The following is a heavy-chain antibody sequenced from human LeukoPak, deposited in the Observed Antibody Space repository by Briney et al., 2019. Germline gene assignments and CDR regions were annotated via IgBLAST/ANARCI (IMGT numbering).Heavy chain of an antibody. CDR1: GFTFSSYA. D-gene: IGHD3-9*01. Sequence: GGSLRLSCAASGFTFSSYAMSWVRQAPGKGLEWVSAISGSGGSTYYADSVKGRFTISRDNSKNTLYLQMNSLRAEDTAVYYCAKGGTYYDILTGYYRRRGRDLLFDYWGQGTLVTVSS. V-gene: IGHV3-23*01. CDR3: AKGGTYYDILTGYYRRRGRDLLFDY. CDR2: ISGSGGST. J-gene: IGHJ4*02.